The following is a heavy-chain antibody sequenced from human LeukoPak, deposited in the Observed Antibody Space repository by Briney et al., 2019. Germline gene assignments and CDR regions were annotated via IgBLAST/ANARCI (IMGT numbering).Heavy chain of an antibody. CDR2: VRAKTDGGTT. V-gene: IGHV3-15*01. CDR1: GFTFTNAW. D-gene: IGHD2/OR15-2a*01. Sequence: GGSLRLSCAVSGFTFTNAWMNWVRQAPGKGLEWVGRVRAKTDGGTTEYAAPVKGRFSISRDDSTNTVYLQMNSLITEDTAIYYCAADTPVPLAQIESWGQGALVTVYS. CDR3: AADTPVPLAQIES. J-gene: IGHJ4*02.